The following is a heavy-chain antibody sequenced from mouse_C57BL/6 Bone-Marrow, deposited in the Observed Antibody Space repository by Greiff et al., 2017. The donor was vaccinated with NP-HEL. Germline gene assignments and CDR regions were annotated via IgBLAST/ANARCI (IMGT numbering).Heavy chain of an antibody. CDR2: IWWDDDK. V-gene: IGHV8-8*01. CDR1: GFSLSTFGMG. D-gene: IGHD1-1*01. J-gene: IGHJ1*03. CDR3: ARIPHYYGSSHWYFDV. Sequence: QVTLKESGPGILQPSQTLSLTCSFSGFSLSTFGMGVGWIRQPSGKGLEWLAHIWWDDDKYYNPALKSRLTISKDTSKNQVFLKIANVDTADTATYYWARIPHYYGSSHWYFDVWGTGTTVTVSS.